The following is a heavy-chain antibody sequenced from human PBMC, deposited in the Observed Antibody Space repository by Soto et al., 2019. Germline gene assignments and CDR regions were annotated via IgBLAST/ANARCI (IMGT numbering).Heavy chain of an antibody. J-gene: IGHJ5*02. CDR2: NYHSGTT. CDR3: VREPYIGYGHTIDP. CDR1: GVTISTYY. V-gene: IGHV4-59*01. D-gene: IGHD5-12*01. Sequence: PSETLSLTCAVSGVTISTYYWSWIRQPPGKGLEWIGYNYHSGTTNYNPSLKSRVTISVDTSKNQFSLRLTSVTAADTAIYYCVREPYIGYGHTIDPWGQGTLVTVSS.